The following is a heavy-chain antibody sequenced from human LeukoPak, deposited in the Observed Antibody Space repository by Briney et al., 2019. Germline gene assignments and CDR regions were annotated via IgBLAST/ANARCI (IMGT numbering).Heavy chain of an antibody. CDR3: SRARKSSNWEY. J-gene: IGHJ4*02. V-gene: IGHV3-21*04. Sequence: GGSLRLSCAASGFTFSSYNMNWVRQAPGKGLEWVSSIRSSTYIYYADSVKGRFTISRDNAKNSLYLQMNSLRAEDTAVYYCSRARKSSNWEYWGQGTLVTVSS. CDR2: IRSSTYI. D-gene: IGHD6-13*01. CDR1: GFTFSSYN.